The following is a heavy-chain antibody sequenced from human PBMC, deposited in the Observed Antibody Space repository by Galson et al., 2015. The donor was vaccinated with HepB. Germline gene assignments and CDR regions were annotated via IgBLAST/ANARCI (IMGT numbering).Heavy chain of an antibody. D-gene: IGHD6-19*01. V-gene: IGHV3-13*01. J-gene: IGHJ4*02. Sequence: SLRLSCAASGFTFSSYDMHWVRQATGKGLEWVSAIGTAGDTYYPGSVKGRFTISRENAKNSLYLQMNSLRAGDTAVYYCARTRIAVAGTVSYYFDYWGQGTLVTVSS. CDR2: IGTAGDT. CDR1: GFTFSSYD. CDR3: ARTRIAVAGTVSYYFDY.